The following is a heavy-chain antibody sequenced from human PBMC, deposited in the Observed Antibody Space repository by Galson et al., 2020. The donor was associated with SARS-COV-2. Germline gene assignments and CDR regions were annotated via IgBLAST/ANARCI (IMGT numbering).Heavy chain of an antibody. CDR3: ARGTDIVVVVAVNWFDP. CDR1: GGSISSYY. J-gene: IGHJ5*02. V-gene: IGHV4-59*08. D-gene: IGHD2-15*01. CDR2: IYYSGST. Sequence: ASETLSLTCTVSGGSISSYYWSWIRQPPGKGLEWIGYIYYSGSTYYNPSLKSRVTISVDTSKNQFSLKLSSVTAADTAVYYCARGTDIVVVVAVNWFDPWGQGTLVTVSS.